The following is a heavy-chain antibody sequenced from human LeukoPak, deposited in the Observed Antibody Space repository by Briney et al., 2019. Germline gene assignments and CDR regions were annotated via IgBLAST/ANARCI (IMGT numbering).Heavy chain of an antibody. D-gene: IGHD4-11*01. J-gene: IGHJ4*02. CDR2: ITHSGST. V-gene: IGHV4-34*01. CDR3: ARVKGRLHRRYFDY. CDR1: GTLFNDNY. Sequence: SETLSLTCSVDGTLFNDNYWTWIRQPPGKGLEWIADITHSGSTNYNPSLKSRVTISVDTSKNQFSLKLSSVTAADTAVYYCARVKGRLHRRYFDYWGQGTLVTVSS.